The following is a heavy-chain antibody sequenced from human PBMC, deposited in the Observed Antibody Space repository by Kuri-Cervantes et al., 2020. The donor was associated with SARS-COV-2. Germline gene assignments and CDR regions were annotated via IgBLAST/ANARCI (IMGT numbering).Heavy chain of an antibody. V-gene: IGHV4-4*07. CDR1: GGSISSYY. D-gene: IGHD6-13*01. J-gene: IGHJ3*02. Sequence: ESLKISCTVSGGSISSYYWSWIRQPAGKGLEWIGRIYTSGSTNYNPSLKSRVTMSVDTSKNQFSLKLSSVTAADTAVYYCARVGIAAAAPSKKDAFDIWGQGTMVTVSS. CDR3: ARVGIAAAAPSKKDAFDI. CDR2: IYTSGST.